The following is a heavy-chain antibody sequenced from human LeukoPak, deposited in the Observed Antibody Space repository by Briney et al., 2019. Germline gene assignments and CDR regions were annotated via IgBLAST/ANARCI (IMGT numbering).Heavy chain of an antibody. CDR2: ITGGASYT. D-gene: IGHD1-26*01. CDR1: GFTFSSYI. CDR3: ANGPVGY. V-gene: IGHV3-23*01. J-gene: IGHJ4*02. Sequence: PGGSLRLSCAASGFTFSSYIMSWVRQAPGKGLEWVSSITGGASYTYYADSVEGRFTISRDNSKNTLYLQMNSLRAEDTAVYYCANGPVGYWGQGTLVTVSS.